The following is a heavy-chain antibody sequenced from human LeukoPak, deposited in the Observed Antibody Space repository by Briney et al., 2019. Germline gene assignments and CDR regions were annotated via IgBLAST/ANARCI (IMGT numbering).Heavy chain of an antibody. CDR2: IYYRGNT. J-gene: IGHJ5*02. V-gene: IGHV4-30-4*01. CDR1: GGSIRNDDYY. Sequence: PSETLSLTCTVSGGSIRNDDYYWSWIRQSPGKGLEWMGYIYYRGNTYYNPSLKSRLTISVDTSKCQFSLKLSSVTAADTAVYFCARFWSGYPQNWLDPWGQGTLVTVSS. D-gene: IGHD3-3*01. CDR3: ARFWSGYPQNWLDP.